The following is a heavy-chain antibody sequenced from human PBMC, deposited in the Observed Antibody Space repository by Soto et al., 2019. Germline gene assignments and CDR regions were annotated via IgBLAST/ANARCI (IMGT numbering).Heavy chain of an antibody. V-gene: IGHV3-23*01. D-gene: IGHD2-21*01. Sequence: EVQLLESGGGLVQRGGSLRLSCEASGLPFSTYAMTWVRQVPGKGLERVSTTSNGANTEFAEAARCRFTVFRDNTKNTIYLQMSSLRADDSAIYFSAKDYRPGLIVPTKSGFDSGGEGTSVTVSS. CDR3: AKDYRPGLIVPTKSGFDS. CDR1: GLPFSTYA. J-gene: IGHJ4*02. CDR2: TSNGANT.